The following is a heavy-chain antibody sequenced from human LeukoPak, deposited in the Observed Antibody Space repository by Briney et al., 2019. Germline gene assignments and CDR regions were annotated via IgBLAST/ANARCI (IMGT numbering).Heavy chain of an antibody. CDR1: GGSISSYY. V-gene: IGHV4-59*01. CDR2: IYYSGST. Sequence: SETLSLTCTASGGSISSYYWSWIRQPPGKGLEWIGYIYYSGSTNYNPSLKSRVTISVDTSKNQFSLKLSSVTAADTAVYYCARTSYYDFWSGYYFFDYWGQGTLVTVSS. J-gene: IGHJ4*02. CDR3: ARTSYYDFWSGYYFFDY. D-gene: IGHD3-3*01.